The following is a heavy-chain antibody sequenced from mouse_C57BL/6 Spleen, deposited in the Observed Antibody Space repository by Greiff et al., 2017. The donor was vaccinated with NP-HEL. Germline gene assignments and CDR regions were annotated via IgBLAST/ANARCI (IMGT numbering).Heavy chain of an antibody. V-gene: IGHV1-80*01. CDR1: GYAFSSYW. Sequence: QVQLKQSGAELVKPGASVKISCKASGYAFSSYWMNWVKQRPGKGLEWIGQIYPGDGDTNYNGKFKGKATLTADKSSSTAYMQLSSLTSEDSAVYCGARSDDYDVPHFDYWGQGTTLTVSS. D-gene: IGHD2-4*01. CDR3: ARSDDYDVPHFDY. J-gene: IGHJ2*01. CDR2: IYPGDGDT.